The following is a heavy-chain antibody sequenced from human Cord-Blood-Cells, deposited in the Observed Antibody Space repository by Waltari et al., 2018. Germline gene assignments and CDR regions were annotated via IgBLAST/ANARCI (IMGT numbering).Heavy chain of an antibody. J-gene: IGHJ4*02. V-gene: IGHV3-23*01. CDR1: GFTFSSYA. D-gene: IGHD3-10*01. CDR3: ATPGVYGSGSYPPDY. Sequence: EVQLLESGGGLVQPGGSLRLSCAASGFTFSSYAMSWVRQAPGKGLEWVSAISGSGGSTYSAASGRGRFTISRDSSKNTLYLQMNSLRAEDTAVYYCATPGVYGSGSYPPDYWGQGTLVTVSS. CDR2: ISGSGGST.